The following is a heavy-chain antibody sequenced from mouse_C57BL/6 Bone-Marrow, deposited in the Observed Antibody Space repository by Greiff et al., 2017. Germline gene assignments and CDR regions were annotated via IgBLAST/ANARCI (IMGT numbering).Heavy chain of an antibody. CDR1: GYTFTSYG. D-gene: IGHD1-1*01. Sequence: QVQLQQSGAELARPGASVKLSCKASGYTFTSYGISWVKQRTGQGLEWIVEIYPRSGNTYYNEKFKGKATLTADKSSSTAYMELRSLTSEDSAVYFCARFTTVVATNFDVWGTETTVTVSS. CDR2: IYPRSGNT. J-gene: IGHJ1*03. CDR3: ARFTTVVATNFDV. V-gene: IGHV1-81*01.